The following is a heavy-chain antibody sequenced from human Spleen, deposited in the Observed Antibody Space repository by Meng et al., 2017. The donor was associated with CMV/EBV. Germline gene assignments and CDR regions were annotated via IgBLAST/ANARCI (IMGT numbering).Heavy chain of an antibody. Sequence: LSLTCAVYGGSLTDYLWSWIRQSPEKGLEWIGDISHSGRTNYNPSLKSRVTISVDTSNNQFFLRVTSVTAADTAVYYCARGRTDFDSWGQGTLVTVSS. CDR3: ARGRTDFDS. J-gene: IGHJ4*02. D-gene: IGHD1-1*01. CDR1: GGSLTDYL. CDR2: ISHSGRT. V-gene: IGHV4-34*01.